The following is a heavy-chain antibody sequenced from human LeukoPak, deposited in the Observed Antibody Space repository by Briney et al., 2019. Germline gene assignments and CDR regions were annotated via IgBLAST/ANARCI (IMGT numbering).Heavy chain of an antibody. V-gene: IGHV4-38-2*02. CDR2: IGHSGSA. J-gene: IGHJ6*03. CDR3: ARDLRWEPTRSYYYMDV. Sequence: SETLSLTCAVSGYSINSGYCWGWIRQPPGKGLEWIGCIGHSGSAHYNPSLKNRVTISVDTSKNEFSLKLSSVTATDTAVYYCARDLRWEPTRSYYYMDVWGKGTTVTVSS. CDR1: GYSINSGYC. D-gene: IGHD1-26*01.